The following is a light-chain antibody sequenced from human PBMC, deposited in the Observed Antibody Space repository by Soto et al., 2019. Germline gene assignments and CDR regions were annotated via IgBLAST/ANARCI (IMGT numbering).Light chain of an antibody. Sequence: QSALTQPASVYGSPGQSITISCTGTNGDVGSYDLVSWYQQYPGKAPKLIIYEVNKRPSGVSNRFSGAKSGNTASLTISGLQTEYEADYDCCSYAGGNTLIFGGGTKLTVL. V-gene: IGLV2-23*02. CDR3: CSYAGGNTLI. CDR2: EVN. J-gene: IGLJ2*01. CDR1: NGDVGSYDL.